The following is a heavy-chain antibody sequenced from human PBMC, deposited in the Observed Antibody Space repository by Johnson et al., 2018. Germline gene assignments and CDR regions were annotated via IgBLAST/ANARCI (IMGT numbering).Heavy chain of an antibody. V-gene: IGHV3-48*01. Sequence: EVQLVESGGGLVQPGGSLRLSCAASGFTFSSYSMNWVRQAPGKGLEWVSYISSSSSTIYYADSVKGRFTISRDNAKNSLYLQMNSLRAEDTAVYYCARLAGATTYYYYYYMDVWGKGTAVTVSS. D-gene: IGHD1-26*01. CDR1: GFTFSSYS. CDR3: ARLAGATTYYYYYYMDV. J-gene: IGHJ6*03. CDR2: ISSSSSTI.